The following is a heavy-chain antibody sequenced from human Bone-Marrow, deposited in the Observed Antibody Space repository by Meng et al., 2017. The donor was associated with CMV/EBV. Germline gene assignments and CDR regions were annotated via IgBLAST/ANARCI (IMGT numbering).Heavy chain of an antibody. V-gene: IGHV3-23*01. D-gene: IGHD6-13*01. CDR1: GFTFDDYA. J-gene: IGHJ4*02. Sequence: GGSLRLSCAASGFTFDDYAMHWVRQAPGKGLEWVSAISGSGGSTYYADSVKGRFTISRDNSKNTLYLQMNSLRAEDTAVYYCAKNPAAAGKIGSDYWGQGTLVTVSS. CDR2: ISGSGGST. CDR3: AKNPAAAGKIGSDY.